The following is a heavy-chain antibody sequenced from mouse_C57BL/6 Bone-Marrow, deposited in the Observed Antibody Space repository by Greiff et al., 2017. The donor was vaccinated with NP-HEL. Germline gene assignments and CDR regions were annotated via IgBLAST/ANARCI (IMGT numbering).Heavy chain of an antibody. CDR2: IYPRSGNT. Sequence: QVQLQQSGAELARPGASVKLSCKASGYTFTSYGISWVKQRTGQGLEWIGEIYPRSGNTYYNEKFKGKATLTADKSSSTAYMELRSLTSEDSAVYSCARGTVVADWYFDVWGTGTTVTVSA. CDR1: GYTFTSYG. D-gene: IGHD1-1*01. CDR3: ARGTVVADWYFDV. J-gene: IGHJ1*03. V-gene: IGHV1-81*01.